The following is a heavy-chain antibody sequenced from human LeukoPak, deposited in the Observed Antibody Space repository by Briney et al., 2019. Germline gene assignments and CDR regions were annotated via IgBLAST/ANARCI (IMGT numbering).Heavy chain of an antibody. CDR2: SYRRDTT. Sequence: GGSLRLSCAASGFSVFSNYMTWVRQAPGKGLEWVAVSYRRDTTFYADAVKGRFIISTDSSRKTVYLQMNSLRVDDTAMYYCARICGNSTIADAFDIWGQGTMVIVSS. D-gene: IGHD2-21*01. V-gene: IGHV3-53*01. CDR3: ARICGNSTIADAFDI. CDR1: GFSVFSNY. J-gene: IGHJ3*02.